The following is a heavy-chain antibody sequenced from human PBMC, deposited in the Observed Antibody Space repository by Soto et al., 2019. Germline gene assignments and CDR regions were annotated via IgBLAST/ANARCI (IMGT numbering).Heavy chain of an antibody. CDR3: ARTDYEILTGSYAMDV. Sequence: SETLSLTCTVSDDFISSYYWNWIRQPAGKGLEWIGRVSTNGATNYNPSLESRVTMSVDTSKNQFSLKLTSVTAADTAVYFCARTDYEILTGSYAMDVWGQGTTVTVSS. J-gene: IGHJ6*02. CDR2: VSTNGAT. CDR1: DDFISSYY. V-gene: IGHV4-4*07. D-gene: IGHD3-9*01.